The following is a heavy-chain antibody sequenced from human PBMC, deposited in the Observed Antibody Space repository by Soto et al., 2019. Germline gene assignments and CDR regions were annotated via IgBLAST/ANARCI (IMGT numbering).Heavy chain of an antibody. J-gene: IGHJ4*02. V-gene: IGHV1-69*02. CDR1: GDTFSFYS. Sequence: QVQLVQSGAEVRKPGSSVKVSCKASGDTFSFYSIHWVRQAPGLGLEWMGRINPILSMSNYAQRFQGRVTMTADKSTSTAYRKLSGLRSEDTAIYYGASSYGSGYRAFDYWGQGALVTVSS. CDR2: INPILSMS. CDR3: ASSYGSGYRAFDY. D-gene: IGHD3-10*01.